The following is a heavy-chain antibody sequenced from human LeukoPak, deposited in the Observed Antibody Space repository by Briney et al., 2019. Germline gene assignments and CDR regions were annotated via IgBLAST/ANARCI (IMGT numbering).Heavy chain of an antibody. CDR3: ARLGSGYYLDY. D-gene: IGHD3-22*01. CDR1: GYSINSGHY. Sequence: SETLSLTCSVSGYSINSGHYWGWIRQPPGKGLEWIGRIYHSGITFYNPSLKSRVTISVDTSKNQFSLNLSSVTAAGTAVYYCARLGSGYYLDYWGQGTLVTVSS. CDR2: IYHSGIT. J-gene: IGHJ4*02. V-gene: IGHV4-38-2*02.